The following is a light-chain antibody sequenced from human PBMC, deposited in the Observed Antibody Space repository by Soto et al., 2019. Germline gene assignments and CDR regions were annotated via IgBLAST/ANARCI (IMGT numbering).Light chain of an antibody. CDR3: SSFTRSSTPYV. CDR2: DVS. V-gene: IGLV2-14*03. J-gene: IGLJ1*01. CDR1: SSDVGGYNY. Sequence: QSALTQPASVSGSPGQSITISCTGTSSDVGGYNYVSWYQQYPGKAPKLMIYDVSNRPSGVSNRFSGSKSGNTASLTISGLQAEDEADYYCSSFTRSSTPYVFRTGTKLTVL.